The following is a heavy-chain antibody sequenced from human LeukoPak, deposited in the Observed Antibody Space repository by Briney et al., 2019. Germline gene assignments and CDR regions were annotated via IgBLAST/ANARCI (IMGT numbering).Heavy chain of an antibody. CDR2: ISYDGSNK. CDR1: GFTFSSYD. V-gene: IGHV3-30-3*01. D-gene: IGHD3-10*01. J-gene: IGHJ4*02. Sequence: GRSLRLSCAASGFTFSSYDMHWVRQAPGKGLEWVAVISYDGSNKYYADSVKGRFTISRDNSKNTLYLQMNSLRAEDTAVYYCARELWFGELSSADLAYWGQGTLVTVSS. CDR3: ARELWFGELSSADLAY.